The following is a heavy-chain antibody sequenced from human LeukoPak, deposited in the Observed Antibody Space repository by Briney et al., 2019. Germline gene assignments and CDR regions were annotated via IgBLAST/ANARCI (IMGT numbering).Heavy chain of an antibody. CDR1: GGSISSGSYY. CDR3: ARGMGATAFDI. J-gene: IGHJ3*02. Sequence: SETLSLTCTVSGGSISSGSYYWSWIRQPAGKGLEWIGRIYTSGTTNYNPSLKSRVTISVDTPKNQFSLKLSSVTAADTAVYYCARGMGATAFDIWGQGTMVTVSS. D-gene: IGHD1-26*01. V-gene: IGHV4-61*02. CDR2: IYTSGTT.